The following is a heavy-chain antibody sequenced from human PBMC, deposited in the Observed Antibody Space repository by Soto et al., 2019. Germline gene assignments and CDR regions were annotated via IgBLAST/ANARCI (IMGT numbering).Heavy chain of an antibody. V-gene: IGHV1-3*01. D-gene: IGHD3-10*01. CDR2: INAGNGNT. CDR1: GYTFTNYA. CDR3: ARDLGAAHWFGDPYYFDY. J-gene: IGHJ4*02. Sequence: QVQLVQSGAEVKKPGASVKVSCKASGYTFTNYAMHWVRQAPGQRLEWMGWINAGNGNTKYSQKFQDRVTITRDTSASTAYMELSSLRSEDTAVYYCARDLGAAHWFGDPYYFDYWGQGTLVTVSS.